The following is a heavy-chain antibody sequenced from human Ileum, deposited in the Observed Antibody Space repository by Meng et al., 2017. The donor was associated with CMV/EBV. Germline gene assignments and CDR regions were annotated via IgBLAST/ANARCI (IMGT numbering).Heavy chain of an antibody. CDR3: ARRVAGGKYYFDY. CDR1: GASFSENY. V-gene: IGHV4-34*01. D-gene: IGHD6-19*01. Sequence: CAVYGASFSENYWSWVRQTPGKGLEWIGETSQNGGTNYNPSLKSRVTISLDRFSSQVSLKLSSVTAADTAVYYCARRVAGGKYYFDYWGQGALVTVSS. J-gene: IGHJ4*02. CDR2: TSQNGGT.